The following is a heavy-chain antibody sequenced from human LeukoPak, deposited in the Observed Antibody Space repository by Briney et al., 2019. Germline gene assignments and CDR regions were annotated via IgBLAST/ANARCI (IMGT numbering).Heavy chain of an antibody. V-gene: IGHV1-69*04. CDR1: GGTFSSYA. CDR3: ASIYGDYDYDAFDI. D-gene: IGHD4-17*01. Sequence: GASVKVSCKASGGTFSSYAISWVRQAPGQGLEWMGRIIPIFGIANYTQKFQGRVTITADKSTSTAYMELRSLRSDDTAVYYCASIYGDYDYDAFDIWGQGTMVTVSS. CDR2: IIPIFGIA. J-gene: IGHJ3*02.